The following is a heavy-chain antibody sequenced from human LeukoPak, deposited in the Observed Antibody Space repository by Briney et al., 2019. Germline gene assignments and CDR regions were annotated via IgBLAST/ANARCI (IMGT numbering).Heavy chain of an antibody. CDR1: GGSFSGYY. CDR3: ARGNVDIVATIQNNWFDP. J-gene: IGHJ5*02. Sequence: SETLSLTCAVYGGSFSGYYWSWIRQPPGKGLEWIGEINHSGGTNYNPSLKSRVTISVDTSKNQFSLKLSSVTAADTAVYYCARGNVDIVATIQNNWFDPWGQGTLVTVSS. CDR2: INHSGGT. V-gene: IGHV4-34*01. D-gene: IGHD5-12*01.